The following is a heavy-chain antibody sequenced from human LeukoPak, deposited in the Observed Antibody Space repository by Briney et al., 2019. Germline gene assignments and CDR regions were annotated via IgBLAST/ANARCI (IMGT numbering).Heavy chain of an antibody. D-gene: IGHD3-10*01. J-gene: IGHJ4*02. CDR2: IIYSGNT. CDR1: GGSISTYY. V-gene: IGHV4-59*13. CDR3: ARGRVPGY. Sequence: SDPLSLTCTVSGGSISTYYWSWNRQPRGGGLEGIGSIIYSGNTNYTPSLKRRVTISLDASKNQFSLKLNSVTAADTAVYYCARGRVPGYWGQGTLITVSS.